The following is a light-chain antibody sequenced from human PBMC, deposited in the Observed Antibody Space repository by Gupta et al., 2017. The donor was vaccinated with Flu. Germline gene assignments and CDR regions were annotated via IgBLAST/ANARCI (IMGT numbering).Light chain of an antibody. J-gene: IGKJ4*02. CDR1: QGISSY. CDR3: QQLNG. Sequence: DIQLTQSPSFLSASVGDRVTITCRVSQGISSYLAWYQQKPGKAPKLLIYAASTLQSGVPSRFSGSGSGTEFTLTISSLQPEDFATYYCQQLNGFGGGTKVEIK. V-gene: IGKV1-9*01. CDR2: AAS.